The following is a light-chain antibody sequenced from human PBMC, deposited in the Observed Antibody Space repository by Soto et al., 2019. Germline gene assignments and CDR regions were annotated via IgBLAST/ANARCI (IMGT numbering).Light chain of an antibody. V-gene: IGKV1-5*03. CDR2: KAS. Sequence: DIQMTQSPSTLSGSVGDRVTITCRASQTISSWLAWYQQKPGKAPKLLISKASTGNSGVQSRFSGSGSGTEFTLTISSLQPDDFATYYCKHYHSYSEAFGQGTKVDIK. CDR3: KHYHSYSEA. CDR1: QTISSW. J-gene: IGKJ1*01.